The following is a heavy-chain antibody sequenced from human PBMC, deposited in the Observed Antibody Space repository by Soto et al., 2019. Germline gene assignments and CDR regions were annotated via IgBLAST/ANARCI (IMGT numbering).Heavy chain of an antibody. J-gene: IGHJ6*02. Sequence: ASVKVSCKAAGYAFTSYFITWVRQAPGQGLEWMGWISAYNGNTNYAQMLQGRVTMTTDTSTATAYMEMRSLGSDDTAIYYCARQNYYSGMDVWGQGTTVTVSS. CDR1: GYAFTSYF. V-gene: IGHV1-18*01. CDR2: ISAYNGNT. CDR3: ARQNYYSGMDV.